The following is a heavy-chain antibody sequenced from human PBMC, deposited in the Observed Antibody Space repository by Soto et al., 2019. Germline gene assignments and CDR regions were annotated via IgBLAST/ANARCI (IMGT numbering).Heavy chain of an antibody. CDR3: ARDQRRSYSSGLFDY. CDR1: GGTFSSYA. Sequence: PGGSLRLSCAAAGGTFSSYAMHLVGQAPGKGLEWVAVISYDGSNKYYADSVKGRFTISRDNSKNTLYLQMNSLRAEDTAVYYCARDQRRSYSSGLFDYWGQGTLVTVSS. CDR2: ISYDGSNK. J-gene: IGHJ4*02. D-gene: IGHD6-19*01. V-gene: IGHV3-30-3*01.